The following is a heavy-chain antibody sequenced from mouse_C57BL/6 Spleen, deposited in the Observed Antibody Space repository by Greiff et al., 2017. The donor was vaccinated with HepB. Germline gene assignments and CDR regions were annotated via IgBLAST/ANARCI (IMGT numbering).Heavy chain of an antibody. CDR2: INPSSGYT. CDR1: GYTFTSYT. CDR3: AREGNSSGYVY. D-gene: IGHD3-2*02. Sequence: VQWVESGAELARPGASVKMSCKASGYTFTSYTMHWVKQRPGQGLEWIGYINPSSGYTKYNQKFKDKATLTADKSSSTAYMQLSSLTSEDSAVYYCAREGNSSGYVYWGQGTLVTVSA. J-gene: IGHJ3*01. V-gene: IGHV1-4*01.